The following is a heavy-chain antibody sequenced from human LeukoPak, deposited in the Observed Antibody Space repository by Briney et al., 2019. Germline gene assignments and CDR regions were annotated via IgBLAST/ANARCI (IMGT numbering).Heavy chain of an antibody. V-gene: IGHV1-2*02. CDR3: SXXXXXXXXVPADGMDV. D-gene: IGHD2-2*01. CDR2: INPNSGGT. J-gene: IGHJ6*02. CDR1: GYTFTGYY. Sequence: ASVKVSCKASGYTFTGYYMHWVRQAPGQGLEWMGWINPNSGGTNYAQKFQGRVTMTRDTSISTAYMELSRLKSDDTAVYYCSXXXXXXXXVPADGMDVWGQGTTVTVSX.